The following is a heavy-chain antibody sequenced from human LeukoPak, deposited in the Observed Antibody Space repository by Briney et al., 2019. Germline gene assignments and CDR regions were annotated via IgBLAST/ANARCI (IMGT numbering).Heavy chain of an antibody. D-gene: IGHD6-19*01. CDR3: ARPRVEWLVLGDFDY. CDR1: GFTFSSYW. V-gene: IGHV3-7*01. CDR2: IKQDGSEK. J-gene: IGHJ4*02. Sequence: GGSLRLSCAASGFTFSSYWMSWVRQAPGKGLEWVANIKQDGSEKYYVDSVKGRFTISRDNAKNSLYLQMNSLRAEDTAVYYCARPRVEWLVLGDFDYWGQGTLVTVSS.